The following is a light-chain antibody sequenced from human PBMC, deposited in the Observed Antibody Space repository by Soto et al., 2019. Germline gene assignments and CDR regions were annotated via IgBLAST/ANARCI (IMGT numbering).Light chain of an antibody. Sequence: AIQLTQSPSSLSASVGDRVTITCRASQGISSALAWYQQKPGKTPKLLIYDASTLESGVPSRFSGSGSGTDFTLTISSLQPEDFETYCCQQFNGYPLLTFGGGTKVEIK. CDR2: DAS. V-gene: IGKV1-13*02. J-gene: IGKJ4*01. CDR1: QGISSA. CDR3: QQFNGYPLLT.